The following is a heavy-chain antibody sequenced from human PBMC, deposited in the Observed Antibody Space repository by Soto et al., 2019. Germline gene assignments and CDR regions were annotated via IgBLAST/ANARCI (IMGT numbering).Heavy chain of an antibody. CDR2: INAGNGNT. CDR3: ARVVVAAKSAALDI. Sequence: ASVKVSCKASGYTFTSYAMHWVRQAPGQRLEWMGWINAGNGNTKYSQKFQGRVTITRDTSASTAYMELSSLRSEDTAVYYCARVVVAAKSAALDIWGQGTMVTVSS. D-gene: IGHD2-15*01. V-gene: IGHV1-3*01. J-gene: IGHJ3*02. CDR1: GYTFTSYA.